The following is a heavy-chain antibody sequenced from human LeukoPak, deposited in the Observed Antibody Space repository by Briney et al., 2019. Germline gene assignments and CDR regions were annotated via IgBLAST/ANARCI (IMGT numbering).Heavy chain of an antibody. CDR2: FHNSGTS. V-gene: IGHV4-59*08. J-gene: IGHJ3*01. D-gene: IGHD1-20*01. Sequence: SETLSLTCTVSDDSISDYYRGWIRQPPGKGLEWIGYFHNSGTSTYNPSPKSRVTISADTSKNQFSLNLTSVTAADTAVYYCATSLIGSGGWGQGTMVTVSS. CDR1: DDSISDYY. CDR3: ATSLIGSGG.